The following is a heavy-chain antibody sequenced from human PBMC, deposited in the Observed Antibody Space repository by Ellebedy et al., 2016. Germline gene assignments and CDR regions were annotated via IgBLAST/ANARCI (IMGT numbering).Heavy chain of an antibody. V-gene: IGHV4-59*12. D-gene: IGHD1-7*01. J-gene: IGHJ4*02. CDR3: ARLAALPGTPIGH. CDR2: IYFSGST. CDR1: GGSINGYY. Sequence: SETLSLTXTVSGGSINGYYWSWLRQPPGKGLEWIGYIYFSGSTNYNPSFKSRVTISIDKSKNQFSLKLNSVTPADTALYYCARLAALPGTPIGHWGQGSLVTVSS.